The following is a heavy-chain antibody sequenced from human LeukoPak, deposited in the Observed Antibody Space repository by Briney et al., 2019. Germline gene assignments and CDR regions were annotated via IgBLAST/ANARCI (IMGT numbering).Heavy chain of an antibody. CDR2: IYYSGST. D-gene: IGHD3-10*01. CDR1: GGSLSSGDYY. J-gene: IGHJ6*02. CDR3: ARDTPIGTMVRGVTWYGMDV. Sequence: SETLSLTCTVSGGSLSSGDYYWSWIRQPPGKGLEWIGYIYYSGSTYYNPSLKSRVTISVDTSKNQFSLKLSSVTAADTAVYYCARDTPIGTMVRGVTWYGMDVWGQGTTVTVSS. V-gene: IGHV4-30-4*01.